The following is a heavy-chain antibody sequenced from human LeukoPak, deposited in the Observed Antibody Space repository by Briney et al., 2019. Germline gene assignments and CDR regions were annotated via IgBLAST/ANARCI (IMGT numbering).Heavy chain of an antibody. Sequence: GGSLRLSCAASGFTFSSYAMHWVRQAPGKGLEWVAVISYDGSNKYYADSVKGRFTISRDNSKNTLYLQMNSLRAEDTAVYYCARRVSSGWYDLWGKGTTVTISS. CDR1: GFTFSSYA. CDR3: ARRVSSGWYDL. CDR2: ISYDGSNK. J-gene: IGHJ6*04. V-gene: IGHV3-30*04. D-gene: IGHD6-19*01.